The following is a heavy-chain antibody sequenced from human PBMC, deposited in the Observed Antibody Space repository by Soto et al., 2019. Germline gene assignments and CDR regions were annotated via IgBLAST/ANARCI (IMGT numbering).Heavy chain of an antibody. CDR2: TYYRSKWYN. CDR3: ARDRRRIAVAQEDAFDI. D-gene: IGHD6-19*01. J-gene: IGHJ3*02. CDR1: GDSVSSNSAA. V-gene: IGHV6-1*01. Sequence: PSQTLSLTCAIYGDSVSSNSAAWNWIRQSPSRGLEWLGRTYYRSKWYNDYAVSVKSRITINPDTSKNQFSLQLNSVTPEDTAVYYCARDRRRIAVAQEDAFDIWGQGTMVTVS.